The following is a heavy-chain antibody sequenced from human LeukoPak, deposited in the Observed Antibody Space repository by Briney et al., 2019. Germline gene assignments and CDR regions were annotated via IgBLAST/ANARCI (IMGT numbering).Heavy chain of an antibody. CDR2: ISSSSSYI. Sequence: GGSLRLSCAASGFTFSSYSMNWFRQAPAKGLEWVSSISSSSSYIYYADSVKGRFTISRDNAKNSLYLQMNSLRAEDTAVYYCARDLWFGELVPPDAFDIWGQGTMVTVSS. CDR3: ARDLWFGELVPPDAFDI. CDR1: GFTFSSYS. D-gene: IGHD3-10*01. J-gene: IGHJ3*02. V-gene: IGHV3-21*01.